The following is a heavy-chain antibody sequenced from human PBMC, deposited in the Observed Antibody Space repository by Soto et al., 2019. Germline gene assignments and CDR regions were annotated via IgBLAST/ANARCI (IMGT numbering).Heavy chain of an antibody. V-gene: IGHV1-2*02. CDR1: GYTFTGYY. D-gene: IGHD3-10*01. CDR3: ARDWNGSGSYYNERHFDY. CDR2: INPNSGGT. J-gene: IGHJ4*02. Sequence: GASVKVSCKASGYTFTGYYMHWVRQAPGQGLEWMGWINPNSGGTNYAQKFQGRVTMTRDTSISTAYMELSRLRSDDTAVYYCARDWNGSGSYYNERHFDYWGQGTLVTVSS.